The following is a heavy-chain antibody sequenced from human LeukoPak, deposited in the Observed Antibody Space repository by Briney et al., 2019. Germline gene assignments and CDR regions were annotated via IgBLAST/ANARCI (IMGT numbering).Heavy chain of an antibody. D-gene: IGHD2-2*01. V-gene: IGHV3-53*01. Sequence: GGSLRLSCAASGFTFSSYAMSWVRQAPGKGLEWVSITYADGYTFYADSVKGRFTISRDSSKNTLCLQMNSLRAEDTAMYYCARGLRHCDRTSCFQPFDCWGQGTLVTVSS. CDR2: TYADGYT. J-gene: IGHJ4*02. CDR1: GFTFSSYA. CDR3: ARGLRHCDRTSCFQPFDC.